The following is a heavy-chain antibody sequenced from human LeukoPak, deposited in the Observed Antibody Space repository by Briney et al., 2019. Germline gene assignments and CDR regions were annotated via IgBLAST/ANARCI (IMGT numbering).Heavy chain of an antibody. V-gene: IGHV3-23*01. CDR3: VRSSAWSRDDY. J-gene: IGHJ4*02. D-gene: IGHD6-19*01. Sequence: GGSLRLSCAASGFTFTSYAMNWVRQAPGKGLEWVSTISGSGSSTYYVDSVKGRFTISRDNSKNTLYLQMNSLRAEDTAVYYCVRSSAWSRDDYWGQETLVTVSS. CDR1: GFTFTSYA. CDR2: ISGSGSST.